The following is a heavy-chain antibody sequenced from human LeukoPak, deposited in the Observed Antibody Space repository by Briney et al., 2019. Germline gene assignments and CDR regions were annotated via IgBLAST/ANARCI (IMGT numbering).Heavy chain of an antibody. J-gene: IGHJ4*02. CDR2: ISYDGSNK. V-gene: IGHV3-30*18. CDR3: AKYVPLSDY. Sequence: PGGSLRLSCAASGFTFSSYGMHWVRQAPGKGLEWVAVISYDGSNKYYADSVKGRFTISRDNSKNTLYLQMNSLRAEDTAVYYCAKYVPLSDYRGQGTLVTVSS. D-gene: IGHD3-10*02. CDR1: GFTFSSYG.